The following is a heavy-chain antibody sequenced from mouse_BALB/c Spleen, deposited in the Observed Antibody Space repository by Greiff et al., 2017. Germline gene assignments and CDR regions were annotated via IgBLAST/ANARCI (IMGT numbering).Heavy chain of an antibody. Sequence: QVQLKQSGAELVRPGTSVKISCKASGYTFTNYWLGWVKQRPGHGLEWIGDIYPGGGFTNYNEKFKGKATLTADTSSSTAYMQLSSLTSEDSAVYFCARQEDYGSSYVRYFDVWGAGTTVTVSS. J-gene: IGHJ1*01. V-gene: IGHV1-63*02. CDR1: GYTFTNYW. D-gene: IGHD1-1*01. CDR3: ARQEDYGSSYVRYFDV. CDR2: IYPGGGFT.